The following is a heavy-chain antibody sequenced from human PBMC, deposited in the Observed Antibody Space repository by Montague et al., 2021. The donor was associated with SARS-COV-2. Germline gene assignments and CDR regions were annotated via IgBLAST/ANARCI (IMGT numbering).Heavy chain of an antibody. CDR2: TYYRSRWHD. Sequence: CAISGDSVSSDNASWNWIRQSPSRGLEWLGRTYYRSRWHDHYAVSTKGRISIKADTSKNQFSLQLDSVTPEDTAVYYCARGDGWGAYTGYAFDIWGQGILVTVSS. CDR1: GDSVSSDNAS. D-gene: IGHD5-24*01. V-gene: IGHV6-1*01. CDR3: ARGDGWGAYTGYAFDI. J-gene: IGHJ3*02.